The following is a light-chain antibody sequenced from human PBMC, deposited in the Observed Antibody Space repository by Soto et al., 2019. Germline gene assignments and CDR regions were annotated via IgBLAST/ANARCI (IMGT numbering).Light chain of an antibody. CDR1: RSDVGGYNY. Sequence: QSVLTQPPSASGSLGQSVTISCTGTRSDVGGYNYVSWHQQHPGKAPKVMIYEVTKRPPGVPDRFSGSKSGNTASLTVSGLQAEDEADYYCSSFAGGGNPVLLGGGTKLTVL. CDR2: EVT. CDR3: SSFAGGGNPVL. J-gene: IGLJ2*01. V-gene: IGLV2-8*01.